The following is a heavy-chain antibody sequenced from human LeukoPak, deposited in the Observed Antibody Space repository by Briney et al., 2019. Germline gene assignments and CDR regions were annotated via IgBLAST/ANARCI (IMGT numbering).Heavy chain of an antibody. CDR3: ARWAWQVGIAVAGPFDY. V-gene: IGHV1-46*01. J-gene: IGHJ4*02. D-gene: IGHD6-19*01. CDR2: INPSGGST. Sequence: GASVKVSCKASGYTFTSYYMHWVRQAPGQGLEWTGIINPSGGSTSYAQKFQGRVTMTRDTSTSTVYMELSSLRSEDTAVYYCARWAWQVGIAVAGPFDYWGQGTLVTVSS. CDR1: GYTFTSYY.